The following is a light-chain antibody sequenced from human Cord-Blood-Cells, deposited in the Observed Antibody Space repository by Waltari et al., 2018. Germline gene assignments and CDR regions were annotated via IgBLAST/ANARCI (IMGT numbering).Light chain of an antibody. CDR1: SSDVGGYNY. V-gene: IGLV2-11*01. CDR2: DVS. CDR3: CSYAGSSWV. Sequence: PGQSVTISCTGTSSDVGGYNYVSWYQQHPGKAPKLMIYDVSKRPSGVPDRFSGSKSGNTASLTISGLQAEDEADYYCCSYAGSSWVFGGGTKLTVL. J-gene: IGLJ3*02.